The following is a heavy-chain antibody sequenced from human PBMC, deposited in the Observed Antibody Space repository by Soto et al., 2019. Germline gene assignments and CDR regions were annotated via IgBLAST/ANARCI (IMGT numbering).Heavy chain of an antibody. J-gene: IGHJ5*02. CDR1: GFTFSSYS. CDR3: ARDTHPLIAQGKYGSAP. Sequence: GSLRLSCAASGFTFSSYSMNWVRQAPGKGLEWVSYISSSSSTIYYADSVKGRFTISRDNAKNSLYLQMNSLRDEDTAVYYWARDTHPLIAQGKYGSAPWGKGTLVTVSS. D-gene: IGHD2-21*01. CDR2: ISSSSSTI. V-gene: IGHV3-48*02.